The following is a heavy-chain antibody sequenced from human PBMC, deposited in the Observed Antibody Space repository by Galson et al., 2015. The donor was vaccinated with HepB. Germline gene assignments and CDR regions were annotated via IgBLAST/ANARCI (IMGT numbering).Heavy chain of an antibody. V-gene: IGHV3-74*01. CDR1: GLTLSSHW. CDR3: ATVFDY. CDR2: ISDGSGT. Sequence: SLRLSCAASGLTLSSHWMHWVRQVPGKGLVWVSRISDGSGTSYADSVKGRFTISRDNAKNTLYLQMNSLTTEDTGVYYCATVFDYWGQGTPVTVSS. J-gene: IGHJ4*02.